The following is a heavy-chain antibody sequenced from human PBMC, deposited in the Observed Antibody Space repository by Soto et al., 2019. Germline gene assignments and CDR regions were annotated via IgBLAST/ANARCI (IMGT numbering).Heavy chain of an antibody. V-gene: IGHV3-53*01. CDR3: ARDAYYGSGSYAY. CDR2: IYSGHTT. D-gene: IGHD3-10*01. J-gene: IGHJ4*02. Sequence: EVQLVESGGGLIQPGGCLRLSCVASGFIVSSNQMSWVRQAPGKGLEWVSVIYSGHTTYYADSVEGRFTISRDDSKNTLYLQMNSLRAEDTAVYYCARDAYYGSGSYAYWGQGTLVTVSS. CDR1: GFIVSSNQ.